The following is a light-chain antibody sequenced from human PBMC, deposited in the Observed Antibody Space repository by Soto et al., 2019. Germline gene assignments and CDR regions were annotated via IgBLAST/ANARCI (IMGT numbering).Light chain of an antibody. V-gene: IGKV3-20*01. CDR1: QSVSSSY. CDR3: QQYGSSPG. J-gene: IGKJ3*01. CDR2: GAS. Sequence: EIVLTQSPGTLSLSPGERATLSCRASQSVSSSYLARYQQKPGQAPRLLIYGASSRATGIPDRFSGSGSGTDFTLTISRLEPEDFAVYYCQQYGSSPGVGPGTKVDSK.